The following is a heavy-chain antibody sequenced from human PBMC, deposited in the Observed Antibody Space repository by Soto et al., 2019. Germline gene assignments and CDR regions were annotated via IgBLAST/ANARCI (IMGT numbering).Heavy chain of an antibody. CDR1: GGSITSSSYY. Sequence: SSETLSLTCTVSGGSITSSSYYWGWIRQPPGKGLEWIGSIYYTGSTYYNPSLKSRVTISVDTSKNQFSLKLSSVTAADTAMYYCARHRDRGVQYYYYGMDVWGQGTTVTVSS. CDR3: ARHRDRGVQYYYYGMDV. CDR2: IYYTGST. D-gene: IGHD3-10*01. J-gene: IGHJ6*02. V-gene: IGHV4-39*01.